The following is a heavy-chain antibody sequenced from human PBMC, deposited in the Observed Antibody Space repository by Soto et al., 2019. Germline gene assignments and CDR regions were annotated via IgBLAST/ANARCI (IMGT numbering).Heavy chain of an antibody. CDR3: ARLEVDHNYYYYYMDV. J-gene: IGHJ6*03. D-gene: IGHD1-1*01. V-gene: IGHV3-11*01. CDR1: GFTFSDYY. Sequence: GGSLRLSCAASGFTFSDYYMSWIRQAPGKGLEWVSYISSSGSTIYYADSVKGRFTISRDNAKNSLYLQMNSLRAEDTAVYYCARLEVDHNYYYYYMDVWGKGTTVTVSS. CDR2: ISSSGSTI.